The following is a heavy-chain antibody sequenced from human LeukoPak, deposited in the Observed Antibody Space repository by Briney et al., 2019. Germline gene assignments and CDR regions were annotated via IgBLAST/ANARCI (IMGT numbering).Heavy chain of an antibody. CDR1: GGSISSYY. J-gene: IGHJ6*03. V-gene: IGHV4-59*08. D-gene: IGHD6-13*01. Sequence: SETLSLTCTVSGGSISSYYWSWIRQPPGKGLEWIGRIYHSGSTYYNPSLKSRVTISVDTSKNQFSLKLSSVTAADTAVYYCARTAPEHDSSSWLYYYYYYMDVWGKGTTVTASS. CDR2: IYHSGST. CDR3: ARTAPEHDSSSWLYYYYYYMDV.